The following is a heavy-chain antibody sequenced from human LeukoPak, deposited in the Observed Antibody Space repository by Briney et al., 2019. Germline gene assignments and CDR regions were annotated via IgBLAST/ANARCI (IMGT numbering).Heavy chain of an antibody. D-gene: IGHD6-19*01. CDR2: INTDGRST. V-gene: IGHV3-74*01. Sequence: GGSLRLSCAASGFTFSTYWMHWVRQDPGKGLVWVSRINTDGRSTSYADSVKGRFTISRDNAKNTLYLQMNSLRVEDTAVYYCARARQYSSGWYYMDVWGKGTTVTVSS. CDR1: GFTFSTYW. J-gene: IGHJ6*03. CDR3: ARARQYSSGWYYMDV.